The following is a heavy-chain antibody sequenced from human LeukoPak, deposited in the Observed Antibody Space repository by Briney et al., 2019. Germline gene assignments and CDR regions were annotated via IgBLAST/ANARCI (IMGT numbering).Heavy chain of an antibody. CDR1: GFTFSDYY. Sequence: GGSLRLSCAASGFTFSDYYMSWIRQAPGKGLEWVSVIYSGGSTYYADFVKGRFTISRDNSKNTLYLQMNSLRAEDTAVYYCARSGSYNPEQFDYWGQGTLVTVSS. CDR3: ARSGSYNPEQFDY. CDR2: IYSGGST. D-gene: IGHD1-26*01. V-gene: IGHV3-53*01. J-gene: IGHJ4*02.